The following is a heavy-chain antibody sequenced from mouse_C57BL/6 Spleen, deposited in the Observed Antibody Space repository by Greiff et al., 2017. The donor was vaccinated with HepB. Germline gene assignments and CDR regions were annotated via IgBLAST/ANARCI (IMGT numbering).Heavy chain of an antibody. CDR3: ARKDYYGSSFDY. Sequence: QVQLQQSGAELVKPGASVKISCKASGYAFSSYWMNWVKQRPGKGLEWIGQIYPGDGDTNYNGKFKGKATLTADKSSSTASMQLSSLTSEDSAVYFCARKDYYGSSFDYWGQGTTLTVSS. CDR1: GYAFSSYW. D-gene: IGHD1-1*01. CDR2: IYPGDGDT. J-gene: IGHJ2*01. V-gene: IGHV1-80*01.